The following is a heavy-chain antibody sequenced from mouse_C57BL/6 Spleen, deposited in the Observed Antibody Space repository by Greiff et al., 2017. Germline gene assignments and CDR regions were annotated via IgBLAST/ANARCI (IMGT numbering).Heavy chain of an antibody. Sequence: VQLQQPGPELVKPGASVKISCKASGYSFTDYNMNWVKQSNGKSLEWIGVINPNYGTTSYNQKFKGKATLTVDQSSSTAYMQLNSLTSEDSAVYYCARSVYGSRLHYFDYWGQGTTLTVSA. CDR3: ARSVYGSRLHYFDY. CDR2: INPNYGTT. J-gene: IGHJ2*01. D-gene: IGHD1-1*01. V-gene: IGHV1-39*01. CDR1: GYSFTDYN.